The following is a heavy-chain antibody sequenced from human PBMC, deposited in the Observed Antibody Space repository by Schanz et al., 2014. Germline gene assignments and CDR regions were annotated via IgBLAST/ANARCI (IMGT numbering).Heavy chain of an antibody. J-gene: IGHJ4*02. CDR3: ARSPGRARYFDY. CDR1: GGSISSGGYY. CDR2: VYYGGGADYNLGST. D-gene: IGHD7-27*01. V-gene: IGHV4-61*08. Sequence: QVQLQESGPGLVKPSQTLSLTCTVSGGSISSGGYYWTWFRQPPGKGLEWIGSVYYGGGADYNLGSTDYNPSLKSRVAISADKSKSQFSLRLHSLTAADTAVYYCARSPGRARYFDYWGQGSLVPVSS.